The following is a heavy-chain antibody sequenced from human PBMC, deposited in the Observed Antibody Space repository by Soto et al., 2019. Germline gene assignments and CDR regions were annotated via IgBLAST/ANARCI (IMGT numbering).Heavy chain of an antibody. Sequence: QVPLVQSGTEVKKPGASVKVSCKASGYTFTSYGISWVRQAPGQGLEWMGWISAYNGNTDYTQKLQGRVTMTTDTSTSTAYMELRSLRSDDTAVYYCARGGVGHCSGGSCPNNWFDPWGQGTRVTVSS. D-gene: IGHD2-15*01. CDR1: GYTFTSYG. CDR2: ISAYNGNT. J-gene: IGHJ5*02. CDR3: ARGGVGHCSGGSCPNNWFDP. V-gene: IGHV1-18*01.